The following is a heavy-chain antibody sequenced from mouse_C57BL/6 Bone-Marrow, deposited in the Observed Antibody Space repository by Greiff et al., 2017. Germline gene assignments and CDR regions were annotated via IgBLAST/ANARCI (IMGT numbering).Heavy chain of an antibody. CDR2: IDPETGGT. J-gene: IGHJ3*01. D-gene: IGHD1-1*01. Sequence: VKLVESGAELVRPGASVTLSCKASGYTFTDYEMHWVKQTPVHGLEWIGAIDPETGGTAYNQKFKGKAILTADKSSSTAYMELRSLTSEDSAVYYCTRDYGSMGFAYWGQGTLVTVSA. CDR3: TRDYGSMGFAY. CDR1: GYTFTDYE. V-gene: IGHV1-15*01.